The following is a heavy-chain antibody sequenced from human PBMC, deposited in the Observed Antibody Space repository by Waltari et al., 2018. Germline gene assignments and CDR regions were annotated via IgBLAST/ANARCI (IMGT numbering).Heavy chain of an antibody. CDR1: GGSISGGTPF. D-gene: IGHD3-16*02. CDR2: ISGSGST. CDR3: ARHADRGPSICGFDS. V-gene: IGHV4-39*01. Sequence: QLQLQESGPGLVKPSETLSLTCTFSGGSISGGTPFLDWIRQPPGEGLEWIGSISGSGSTRYNPSLRSRVTISVDTSKKDQFSLRLSSVTAADTAVYFCARHADRGPSICGFDSWGQGTLVTVSS. J-gene: IGHJ5*01.